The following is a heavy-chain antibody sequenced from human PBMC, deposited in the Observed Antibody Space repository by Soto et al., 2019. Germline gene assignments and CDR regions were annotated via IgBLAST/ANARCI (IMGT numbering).Heavy chain of an antibody. D-gene: IGHD3-3*01. CDR1: GGSISSGGHY. J-gene: IGHJ4*02. V-gene: IGHV4-31*03. CDR2: MYYTGIT. Sequence: QVQLQESGPGLVKPSQTLSLTCSVSGGSISSGGHYWSWIRQHPGKGLEWIGYMYYTGITYHNPSLKSRVIISVDTSKNQFSLKLSSVTVADTAVYYCARAINDFWSGFSYYFDNWGQGTLVTVSS. CDR3: ARAINDFWSGFSYYFDN.